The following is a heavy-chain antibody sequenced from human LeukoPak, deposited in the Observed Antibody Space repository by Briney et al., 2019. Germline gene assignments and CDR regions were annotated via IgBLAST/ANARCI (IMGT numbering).Heavy chain of an antibody. J-gene: IGHJ5*02. CDR3: ARSSSPPNRFDP. CDR1: GFTFSSYW. CDR2: INSDGSST. D-gene: IGHD6-13*01. Sequence: QPGGSLRLPCAASGFTFSSYWMHWVRQAPGKGLVWVSRINSDGSSTSYADSVKGRFTISRDNAKNTLYLQMNSLRAEDTAVYYCARSSSPPNRFDPWGQGTLVTVSS. V-gene: IGHV3-74*01.